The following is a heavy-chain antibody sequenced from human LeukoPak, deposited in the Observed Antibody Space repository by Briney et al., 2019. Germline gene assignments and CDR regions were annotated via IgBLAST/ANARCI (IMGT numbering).Heavy chain of an antibody. D-gene: IGHD6-13*01. V-gene: IGHV3-30*02. Sequence: GGSLRLSCAASGFTFSSYGMHWVRQAPGKGLEWVAFIRYDGSNKYYADSVKGRFTISRDNAKNSLYLQMNSLRAEDTAVYYCARGTWYSSSWYDWYFDLWGRGTLVTVSS. J-gene: IGHJ2*01. CDR3: ARGTWYSSSWYDWYFDL. CDR2: IRYDGSNK. CDR1: GFTFSSYG.